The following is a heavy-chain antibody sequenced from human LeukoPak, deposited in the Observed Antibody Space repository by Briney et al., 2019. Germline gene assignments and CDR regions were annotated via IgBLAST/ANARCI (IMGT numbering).Heavy chain of an antibody. Sequence: GGSLRLSCAASGLPFSTFWMNWVRQAPGKGLEWVANINQDGSEEYYVDSVKGRFTISRDNAKNSVYLQMNSLRAEDTALYYCAKGGRPGSYFDYWGQGTLVTVSS. D-gene: IGHD1-26*01. CDR3: AKGGRPGSYFDY. CDR2: INQDGSEE. V-gene: IGHV3-7*03. J-gene: IGHJ4*02. CDR1: GLPFSTFW.